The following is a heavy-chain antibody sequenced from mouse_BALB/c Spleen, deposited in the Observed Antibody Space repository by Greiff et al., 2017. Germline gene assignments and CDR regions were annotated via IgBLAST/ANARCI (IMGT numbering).Heavy chain of an antibody. CDR2: INPYNGDT. Sequence: DVQLQESGPELVKPGASVKISCKASGYSFTGYFMNWVMQSHGKSLEWIGRINPYNGDTFYNQKFKGKATLTVDKSSSTAHMELRSLASEDSAVYYCAISLLGYWGQGTTLTVSS. V-gene: IGHV1-20*02. CDR1: GYSFTGYF. CDR3: AISLLGY. D-gene: IGHD1-2*01. J-gene: IGHJ2*01.